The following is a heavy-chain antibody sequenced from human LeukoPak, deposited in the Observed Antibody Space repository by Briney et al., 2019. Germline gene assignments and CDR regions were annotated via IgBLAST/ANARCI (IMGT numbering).Heavy chain of an antibody. CDR3: ARGSRGYYDFWSGYYTDYYYYYYMDV. J-gene: IGHJ6*03. CDR2: IYYSGST. V-gene: IGHV4-39*01. D-gene: IGHD3-3*01. CDR1: GGSISSSSYY. Sequence: PSETLSLTCTVSGGSISSSSYYWGWIRQPPGKGLEWIGSIYYSGSTYYNPSLKSRVTISVDTSKNQFSLKLSSVTAADTAVYYCARGSRGYYDFWSGYYTDYYYYYYMDVWGKGTTVTVSS.